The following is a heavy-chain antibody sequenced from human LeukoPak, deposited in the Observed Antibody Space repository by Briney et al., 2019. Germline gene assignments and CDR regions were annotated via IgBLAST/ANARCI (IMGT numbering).Heavy chain of an antibody. CDR3: AKVPHDYGDYYFDY. D-gene: IGHD4-17*01. J-gene: IGHJ4*02. V-gene: IGHV3-7*03. CDR2: IKQDGSEK. Sequence: PGGSLRLSCAASGFTFSSYWMSWVRQAPGKGLEWVANIKQDGSEKYYVDSVKGRFTISRDNSKNTLYLQMNSLRAEDTAVYYCAKVPHDYGDYYFDYWGQGTLVTVSS. CDR1: GFTFSSYW.